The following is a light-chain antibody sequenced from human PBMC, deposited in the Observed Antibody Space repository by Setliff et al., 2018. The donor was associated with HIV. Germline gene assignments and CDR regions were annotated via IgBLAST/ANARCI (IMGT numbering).Light chain of an antibody. CDR2: DVS. CDR1: SSDIGDYNF. Sequence: QSVLTQPRSVSGSPGQSVTISCTGTSSDIGDYNFVSWYQSYPGKAPELIIYDVSERPSGVPDRFSGSKSGNTASLTISGLQAEDEADYYCSSYTSSSTLFGTGTKVTVL. V-gene: IGLV2-11*01. J-gene: IGLJ1*01. CDR3: SSYTSSSTL.